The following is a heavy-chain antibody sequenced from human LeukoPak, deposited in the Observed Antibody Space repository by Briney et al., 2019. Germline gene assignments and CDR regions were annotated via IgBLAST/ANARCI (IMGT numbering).Heavy chain of an antibody. CDR2: IKQDGSEK. CDR3: AKSPRITMIVVVITIPHYFDY. D-gene: IGHD3-22*01. V-gene: IGHV3-7*03. J-gene: IGHJ4*02. Sequence: GGSLRLSCAASGFTFSSYWMSWVRQAPGKGLEWVANIKQDGSEKYYVDSVKGRFTISRDNAKNSLYLQMNSLRAEDTAVYYCAKSPRITMIVVVITIPHYFDYWGQGTLVTVSS. CDR1: GFTFSSYW.